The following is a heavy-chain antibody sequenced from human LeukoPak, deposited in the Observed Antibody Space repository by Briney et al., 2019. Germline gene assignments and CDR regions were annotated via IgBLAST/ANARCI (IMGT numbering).Heavy chain of an antibody. CDR2: VYHTGST. CDR1: GDSISSSNW. D-gene: IGHD3-10*01. CDR3: ARDEGEVRGVMPHSQYFRH. J-gene: IGHJ1*01. Sequence: PSETLSLTCAVSGDSISSSNWWNWVRQPPGKGLEWIGEVYHTGSTNYNPSLKSRVTISVDKSKNDFSLRLTSVTAADTAVYYCARDEGEVRGVMPHSQYFRHWGQGTLVTVSS. V-gene: IGHV4-4*02.